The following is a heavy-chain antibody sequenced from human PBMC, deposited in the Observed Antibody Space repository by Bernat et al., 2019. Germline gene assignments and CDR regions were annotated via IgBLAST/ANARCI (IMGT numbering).Heavy chain of an antibody. CDR1: GFIFSSYW. D-gene: IGHD5-18*01. CDR2: IKQDGSEK. Sequence: EVQLVESGGDLVQPGGSLRLSCVASGFIFSSYWMSWVRQAPGKGLEWVANIKQDGSEKYYVDSVKGRFTISRDNAKNSLFLQMNSLRAEDTAVYYCVGPIVYSYGRFYPDYWGQGTLVTVSS. V-gene: IGHV3-7*02. J-gene: IGHJ4*02. CDR3: VGPIVYSYGRFYPDY.